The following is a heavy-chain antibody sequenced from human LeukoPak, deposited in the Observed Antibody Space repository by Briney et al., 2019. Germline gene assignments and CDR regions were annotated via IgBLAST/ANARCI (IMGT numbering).Heavy chain of an antibody. Sequence: GGSLRLSCAASGFTFSSYSMNWVRQAPGKGLEWVSSISSSSSYINYADSVKGRFTISRDNAKNSLYLQMNSLRAEDTAVYYCARGAVVVPAASRADYWGQGTLVTVSS. CDR3: ARGAVVVPAASRADY. CDR2: ISSSSSYI. V-gene: IGHV3-21*01. J-gene: IGHJ4*02. CDR1: GFTFSSYS. D-gene: IGHD2-2*01.